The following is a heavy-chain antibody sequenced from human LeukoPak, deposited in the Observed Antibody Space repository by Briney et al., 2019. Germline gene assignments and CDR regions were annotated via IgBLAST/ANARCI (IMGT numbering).Heavy chain of an antibody. J-gene: IGHJ6*02. D-gene: IGHD6-13*01. CDR1: GGSISSYY. Sequence: SETLSLTCTVSGGSISSYYWSWIRQPPGKGMEWIGYIYYSGSTNYNPSLKNRVTISVDTSKNQFSLKLSSVTAADTAVYYCARERVARSSHYGMDVWGQGTTVTVSS. V-gene: IGHV4-59*01. CDR3: ARERVARSSHYGMDV. CDR2: IYYSGST.